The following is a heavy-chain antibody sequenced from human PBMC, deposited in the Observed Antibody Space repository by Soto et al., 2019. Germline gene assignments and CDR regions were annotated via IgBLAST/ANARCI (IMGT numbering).Heavy chain of an antibody. CDR3: ARGDTAIVRKGVDA. CDR2: IDPSDSYT. D-gene: IGHD5-18*01. V-gene: IGHV5-10-1*01. J-gene: IGHJ6*02. Sequence: PGESLKISCEGSGYTFTSYYITWARQLPGKGLEWMGRIDPSDSYTTYNPSFEGHVTISADKSIRTAYLQWTSLEASDTAMYYCARGDTAIVRKGVDAWGQGTSVTVSS. CDR1: GYTFTSYY.